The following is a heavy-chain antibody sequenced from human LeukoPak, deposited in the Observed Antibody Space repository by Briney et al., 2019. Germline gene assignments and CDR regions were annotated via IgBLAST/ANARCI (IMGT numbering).Heavy chain of an antibody. Sequence: PSETLSLTCTVSGGSISSYYWSWIRQPPGKGLEWIGYIYYSGSTNYNPSLKSRVTISEDTSKNQFSLKLSSVTAADTAVYYCARVRYYGSGSLNWFDPWGQGTLVTVSS. D-gene: IGHD3-10*01. J-gene: IGHJ5*02. CDR1: GGSISSYY. V-gene: IGHV4-59*01. CDR3: ARVRYYGSGSLNWFDP. CDR2: IYYSGST.